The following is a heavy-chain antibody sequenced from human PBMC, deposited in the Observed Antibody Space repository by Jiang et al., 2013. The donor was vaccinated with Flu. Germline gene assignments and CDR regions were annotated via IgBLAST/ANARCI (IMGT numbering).Heavy chain of an antibody. J-gene: IGHJ4*02. CDR3: ASGDGYNYYFDY. Sequence: IRQPPGKGLEWIGEINHSGSTNYNPSLKSRVTISVDTSKNQFSLKLSSVTAADTAVYYCASGDGYNYYFDYWGQGTLVTVSS. CDR2: INHSGST. D-gene: IGHD5-24*01. V-gene: IGHV4-34*01.